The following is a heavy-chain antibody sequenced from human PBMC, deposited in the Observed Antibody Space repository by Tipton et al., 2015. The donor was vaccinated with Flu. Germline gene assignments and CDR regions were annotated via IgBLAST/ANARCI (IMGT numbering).Heavy chain of an antibody. J-gene: IGHJ4*02. V-gene: IGHV4-59*01. CDR2: IWYSGST. D-gene: IGHD5-12*01. Sequence: TLSLTCTVSGGSIISYYWSWIRQPPGKGLEWIGYIWYSGSTNYNPSLKSRVTMSVDTSKSQFSLNLNSVTAADTAVYYCARVVAASRIDYRGQGTLVSVSS. CDR1: GGSIISYY. CDR3: ARVVAASRIDY.